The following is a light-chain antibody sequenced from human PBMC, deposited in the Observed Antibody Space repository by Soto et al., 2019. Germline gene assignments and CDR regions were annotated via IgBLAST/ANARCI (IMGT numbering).Light chain of an antibody. V-gene: IGKV1-5*01. CDR2: DAS. CDR1: QSIGDW. CDR3: QQYNSYSLAT. Sequence: DIQMTQSPSTLAASVGDRVTITCRASQSIGDWLAWYQQKPGKAPNLLIYDASRSVSGVPSRFSGGGSGTEFTLTIISLQPDDFATYYCQQYNSYSLATFGQGTKVEIK. J-gene: IGKJ1*01.